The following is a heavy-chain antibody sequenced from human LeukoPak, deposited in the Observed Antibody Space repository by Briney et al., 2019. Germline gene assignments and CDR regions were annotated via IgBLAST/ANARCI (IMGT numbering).Heavy chain of an antibody. J-gene: IGHJ4*02. CDR3: ARDGALDY. CDR2: INPDSGGT. D-gene: IGHD3-16*01. CDR1: GYTFTDYY. V-gene: IGHV1-2*02. Sequence: ASVKVSCKASGYTFTDYYMHWVRQAPGQGLEWMGWINPDSGGTKCAQKFQGRVTMTRDTSISTAYMEVSGLRSDDTAVYYCARDGALDYWGQGTLATVSS.